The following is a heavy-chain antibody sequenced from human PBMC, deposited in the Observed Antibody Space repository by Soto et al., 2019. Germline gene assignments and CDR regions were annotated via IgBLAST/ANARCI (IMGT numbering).Heavy chain of an antibody. Sequence: EVQLVESGGGLVEPGGSLRLSCATSGHTFSNDCMSWVRQAPGKGLEWVGRIKSKTDGGKYDYAAPVKGRFTISRYQSNKTLYLEMRRLETYDTAVYYWTTTRRSSPWGCWGQGCLVGVSS. D-gene: IGHD7-27*01. J-gene: IGHJ4*02. CDR3: TTTRRSSPWGC. CDR1: GHTFSNDC. CDR2: IKSKTDGGKY. V-gene: IGHV3-15*01.